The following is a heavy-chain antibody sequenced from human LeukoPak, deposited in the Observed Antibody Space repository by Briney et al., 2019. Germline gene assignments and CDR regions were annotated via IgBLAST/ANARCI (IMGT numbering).Heavy chain of an antibody. CDR3: AKTHCGGGSCDKFDS. V-gene: IGHV4-4*07. J-gene: IGHJ5*01. CDR2: FYASATT. CDR1: GASINTYF. D-gene: IGHD2-15*01. Sequence: PSATLSLTCTVSGASINTYFWSWIRQPAGKRLEWIGRFYASATTYYNHSLRSRVSLSIDTSKNQLSLNLSSVTAADTALYYCAKTHCGGGSCDKFDSWGQGILVTVSS.